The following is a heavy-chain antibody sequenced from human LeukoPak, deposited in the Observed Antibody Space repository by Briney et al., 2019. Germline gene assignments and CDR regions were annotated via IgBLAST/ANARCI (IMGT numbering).Heavy chain of an antibody. CDR2: IRSKAYGGTT. CDR1: GFTFGDYG. V-gene: IGHV3-49*04. Sequence: GGSLRLSCTASGFTFGDYGMSWVRQAPGKGLEWVGFIRSKAYGGTTEYAASVKGRFTISRDDSDSIAYLQMNSLKTEDTAVYYCTGSFGELTFFDYWGQGTLVTVSS. D-gene: IGHD3-10*01. J-gene: IGHJ4*02. CDR3: TGSFGELTFFDY.